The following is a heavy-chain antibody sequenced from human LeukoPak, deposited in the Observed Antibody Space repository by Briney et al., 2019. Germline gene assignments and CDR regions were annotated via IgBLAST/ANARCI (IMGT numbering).Heavy chain of an antibody. J-gene: IGHJ4*02. CDR1: GFTFTNSP. CDR3: HEVPATAIPTRYYFDY. Sequence: SVKVSCKASGFTFTNSPMQWVRQARGQPLEWIGWIVVGSGDTNYAQKFQERVTLTRDLSTSTAYMELRSLRSEDTAVYYCHEVPATAIPTRYYFDYWGQGTLVTVSS. V-gene: IGHV1-58*02. D-gene: IGHD2-2*02. CDR2: IVVGSGDT.